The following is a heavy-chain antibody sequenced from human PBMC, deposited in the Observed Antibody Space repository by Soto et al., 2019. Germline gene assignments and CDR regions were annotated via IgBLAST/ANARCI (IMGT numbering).Heavy chain of an antibody. CDR2: IYYSGST. Sequence: QVQLQESGPGLVKPSETLSLTCTVSGGSISSYYWSWIRQPPGKGLEWIGYIYYSGSTNYNPSLKRRVTISVDTSKTRFSLKLSSVTAADTAVYYCAREGLTGTIGLYYYYGMDVWGQGTTVTVSS. J-gene: IGHJ6*02. CDR1: GGSISSYY. V-gene: IGHV4-59*01. D-gene: IGHD1-7*01. CDR3: AREGLTGTIGLYYYYGMDV.